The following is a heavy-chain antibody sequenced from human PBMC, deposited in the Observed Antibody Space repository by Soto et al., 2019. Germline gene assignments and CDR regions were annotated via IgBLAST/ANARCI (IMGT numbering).Heavy chain of an antibody. CDR2: IYYSGST. V-gene: IGHV4-59*12. CDR1: GGSISSYY. J-gene: IGHJ3*02. Sequence: PSETLSLTCTVSGGSISSYYWSWIRQPPGKGLEWIGYIYYSGSTYYNPSLKSRVTISVDTSKNQFSLKLSSVTAADTAVYYCARGGGVDIVVVVAASAYFDIWGQGTMVTVSS. CDR3: ARGGGVDIVVVVAASAYFDI. D-gene: IGHD2-15*01.